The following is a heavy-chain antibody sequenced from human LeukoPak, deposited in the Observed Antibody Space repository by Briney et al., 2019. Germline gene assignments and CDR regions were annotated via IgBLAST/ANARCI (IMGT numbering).Heavy chain of an antibody. J-gene: IGHJ4*02. Sequence: GGSLRLSCAASGFTFSSYSMNWVRQAPGEGLEYISYIDSTSSIIYYADSVKGRFTISRDNAKNSLYLQMNSLRDEDTAVYYCVRDLNWNLGFWGQGTLVTVSS. V-gene: IGHV3-48*02. CDR2: IDSTSSII. D-gene: IGHD1-1*01. CDR3: VRDLNWNLGF. CDR1: GFTFSSYS.